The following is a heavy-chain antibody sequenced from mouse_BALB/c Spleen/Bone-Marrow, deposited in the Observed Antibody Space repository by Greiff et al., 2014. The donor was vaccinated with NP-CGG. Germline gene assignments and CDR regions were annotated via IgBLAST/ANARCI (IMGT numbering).Heavy chain of an antibody. CDR3: ARGGTYDGYSY. V-gene: IGHV1-7*01. CDR2: IDPSTGYT. D-gene: IGHD2-3*01. J-gene: IGHJ3*01. Sequence: VQLQESGAELAKPRASVKMSCKASGYTFTNYWMHWVKQRPGQGLEWIGYIDPSTGYTEYNQKFKDKATLTADKSSSTAYMQLSSLTSEDSAVYYCARGGTYDGYSYWGQGTLVTVSA. CDR1: GYTFTNYW.